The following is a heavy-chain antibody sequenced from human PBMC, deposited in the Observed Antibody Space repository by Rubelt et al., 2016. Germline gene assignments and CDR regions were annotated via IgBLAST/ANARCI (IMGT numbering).Heavy chain of an antibody. D-gene: IGHD5-18*01. CDR1: GYSISSTNW. CDR2: IYYTGST. J-gene: IGHJ3*02. CDR3: ARDRRTDKVSYDAFDI. Sequence: QVQLKESGPGLVKPSDTLSLTCAVSGYSISSTNWWGWIRQPQGKGLEWIGYIYYTGSTNYNPYLTTRDTIPKDTSKNPFSRKLTSLTASDTAIYYCARDRRTDKVSYDAFDIWGQGTMVTVSS. V-gene: IGHV4-28*03.